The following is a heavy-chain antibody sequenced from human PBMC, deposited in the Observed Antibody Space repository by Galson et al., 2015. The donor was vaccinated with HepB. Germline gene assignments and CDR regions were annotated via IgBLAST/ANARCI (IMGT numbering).Heavy chain of an antibody. CDR3: ARGPFGIVDGMGV. Sequence: SLRLSCAASGFNVSSNYMSWVRQAPGKGLEWVSVIYSGGSTYYAESVRGRFTISRDNSKNTLYFQMNGLRADDTAVYYCARGPFGIVDGMGVWGQGTTVTVSS. J-gene: IGHJ6*02. CDR2: IYSGGST. D-gene: IGHD1-26*01. V-gene: IGHV3-53*01. CDR1: GFNVSSNY.